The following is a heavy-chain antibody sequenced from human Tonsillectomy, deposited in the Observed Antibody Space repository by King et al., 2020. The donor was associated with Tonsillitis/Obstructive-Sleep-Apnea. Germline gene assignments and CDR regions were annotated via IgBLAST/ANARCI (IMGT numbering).Heavy chain of an antibody. Sequence: VQLVESGGGLVKPGGSLRLSCAASGFTFSYAWMIWVRQAPGMGLEWGVAIKSKTYCGRKDYAATVKGGFTLSRDDSKNTLYLQMNSLKTEDTAVYYCTTGPICSGGSCYSNYYFHYWGQGTLVTVSS. CDR1: GFTFSYAW. D-gene: IGHD2-15*01. V-gene: IGHV3-15*01. CDR2: IKSKTYCGRK. J-gene: IGHJ4*02. CDR3: TTGPICSGGSCYSNYYFHY.